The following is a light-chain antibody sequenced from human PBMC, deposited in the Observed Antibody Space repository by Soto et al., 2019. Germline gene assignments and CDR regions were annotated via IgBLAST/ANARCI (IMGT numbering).Light chain of an antibody. CDR1: QSISSY. CDR2: AAS. CDR3: QQSYSTPFT. Sequence: DLQMTQSPSSLSASVGDRVTITCRASQSISSYLNWYQQKPGKAPKLLIYAASSLQSGVPSRFSGSGSGTDFTLTISSLQPEEFATYYCQQSYSTPFTVGPGTKVDIK. V-gene: IGKV1-39*01. J-gene: IGKJ3*01.